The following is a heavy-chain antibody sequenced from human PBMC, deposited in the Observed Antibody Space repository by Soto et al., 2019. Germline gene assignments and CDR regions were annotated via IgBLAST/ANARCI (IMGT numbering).Heavy chain of an antibody. D-gene: IGHD1-1*01. J-gene: IGHJ6*02. CDR2: IIPIFDTA. CDR3: ARNGTLTGYSYGMDV. CDR1: GGTFSSYT. V-gene: IGHV1-69*01. Sequence: QVQLVQSGAEVKKPGSSVKVSCKASGGTFSSYTINWVRQAPGQGLEWMGGIIPIFDTANYAQKFQGRVTITGDESMSTSYMEVSSLRSEDTAVYYCARNGTLTGYSYGMDVWGQGTTVTVSS.